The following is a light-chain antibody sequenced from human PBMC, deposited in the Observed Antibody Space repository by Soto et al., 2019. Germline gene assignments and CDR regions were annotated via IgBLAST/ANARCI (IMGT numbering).Light chain of an antibody. CDR1: QDISNY. CDR2: DAS. V-gene: IGKV1-33*01. J-gene: IGKJ5*01. CDR3: QQSDSLPIT. Sequence: DIQMTQSPSSLSASVGDRVTITCRASQDISNYLNWYQQRPGKAPKLLIYDASNLERGVPSRFSGTRSVTHFTFAITSLQPEDVATYYCQQSDSLPITFGQGTRLES.